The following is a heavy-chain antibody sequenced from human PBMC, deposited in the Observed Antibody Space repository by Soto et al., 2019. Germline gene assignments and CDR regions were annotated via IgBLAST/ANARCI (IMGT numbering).Heavy chain of an antibody. CDR3: ARNNLDYMDYFDY. J-gene: IGHJ4*02. D-gene: IGHD1-20*01. CDR1: GGSISSYY. Sequence: SETLSLTCTVSGGSISSYYWSWIRQPPGKGLEWIGYIYYSGSTNYNPSLKSRVTISVDTSKNQFSLKLSSVTAADTAVYYCARNNLDYMDYFDYRDQGTLVTVSS. V-gene: IGHV4-59*01. CDR2: IYYSGST.